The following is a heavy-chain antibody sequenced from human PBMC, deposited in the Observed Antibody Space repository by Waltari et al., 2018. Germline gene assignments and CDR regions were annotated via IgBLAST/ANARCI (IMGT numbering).Heavy chain of an antibody. Sequence: LQLQESGPGLVKPSETLSLTCSVSGDPISRNTSSWAWIRPPPGEGLEWIATMTYGGNTFYKPSLKSRITLSMDTSKNQFSLVLTSVTAADTAVYYCARRSRDSSGHFYSDYWGQGTLVTVSS. V-gene: IGHV4-39*01. CDR2: MTYGGNT. J-gene: IGHJ4*02. D-gene: IGHD3-22*01. CDR3: ARRSRDSSGHFYSDY. CDR1: GDPISRNTSS.